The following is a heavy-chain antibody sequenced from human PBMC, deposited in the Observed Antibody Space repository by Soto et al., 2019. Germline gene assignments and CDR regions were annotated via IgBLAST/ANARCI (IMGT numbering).Heavy chain of an antibody. CDR3: EKALSSTSPDDAFDI. CDR1: VFRFSSYS. J-gene: IGHJ3*02. CDR2: IRGSGGIT. Sequence: PGGSMRISCSASVFRFSSYSMSWVRPAPGKGLEWVSAIRGSGGITYYADSVKGRFTISRDNSRNTLYLQMNSLRAEDTAVYYCEKALSSTSPDDAFDIWGQGTMVTVSS. D-gene: IGHD2-2*01. V-gene: IGHV3-23*01.